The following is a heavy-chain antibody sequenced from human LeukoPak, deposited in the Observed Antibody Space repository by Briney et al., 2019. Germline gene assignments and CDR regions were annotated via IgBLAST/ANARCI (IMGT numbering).Heavy chain of an antibody. D-gene: IGHD3-10*01. CDR1: GGSISNYY. CDR2: IYYSGST. J-gene: IGHJ3*02. CDR3: ARRGLITMVRGHLDAFDI. V-gene: IGHV4-59*01. Sequence: PSETLSLTCTVSGGSISNYYWSWIRQPPGKGLEWIGYIYYSGSTNYNPSLKSRVTISVDTSKNQFSLKLSSVTAADTAVYYCARRGLITMVRGHLDAFDIWGQGTMVTVSS.